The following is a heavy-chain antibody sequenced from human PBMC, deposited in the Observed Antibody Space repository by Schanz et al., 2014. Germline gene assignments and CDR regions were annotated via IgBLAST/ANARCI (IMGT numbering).Heavy chain of an antibody. CDR3: ARAAGPVDY. D-gene: IGHD6-13*01. Sequence: QVQLQQWGAGLLKPSETLSLTCAVYGGSFSGYFWSWTRQSPEKGLEWIGEISHSGRTTYNPSLKSRATISVDTSKNQFFLKLSSVAAADTAVYYCARAAGPVDYWGQGTLVTVSS. V-gene: IGHV4-34*01. CDR2: ISHSGRT. J-gene: IGHJ4*02. CDR1: GGSFSGYF.